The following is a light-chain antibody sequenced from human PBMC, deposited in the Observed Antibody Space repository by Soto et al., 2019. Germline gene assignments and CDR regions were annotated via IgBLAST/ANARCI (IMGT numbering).Light chain of an antibody. CDR1: SSYIGPYDH. CDR3: SSYAGNYIYV. V-gene: IGLV2-11*01. J-gene: IGLJ1*01. Sequence: QSSLTHPRSLSGSPGQSVTISCTRTSSYIGPYDHVAWYQQHPGKAPKLIIFAVSKRPSGVPDRFSGSKSGNTASLTISGLQAEDEADYYCSSYAGNYIYVFATGTKV. CDR2: AVS.